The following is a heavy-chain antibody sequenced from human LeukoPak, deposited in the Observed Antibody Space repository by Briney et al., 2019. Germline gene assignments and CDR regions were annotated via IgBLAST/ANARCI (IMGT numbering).Heavy chain of an antibody. J-gene: IGHJ4*02. CDR2: IYTSGST. Sequence: SETLSLTCTVSGGSISSYYWRWLRQPAGKGLDWIGLIYTSGSTNYNPSLKSRVAMSVDTSKNQFSLKLSSVTAEDTAVYYCARDDEVAGRAYDYWGQGTLVTVSS. D-gene: IGHD6-19*01. CDR3: ARDDEVAGRAYDY. CDR1: GGSISSYY. V-gene: IGHV4-4*07.